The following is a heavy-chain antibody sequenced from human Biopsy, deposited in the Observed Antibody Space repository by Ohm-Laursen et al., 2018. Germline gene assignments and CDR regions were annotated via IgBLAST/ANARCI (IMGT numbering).Heavy chain of an antibody. Sequence: SSVKVSCKASGGPSSNYAFSWVRQAPGQGLEWVGRIVPILGHLNYAQRFQGRVSITADKSTTYAYMELSSLTSGDTAVYYCAADADGYYTEFDYWGPGTLVTASS. CDR3: AADADGYYTEFDY. J-gene: IGHJ4*02. D-gene: IGHD3-3*01. CDR2: IVPILGHL. CDR1: GGPSSNYA. V-gene: IGHV1-69*04.